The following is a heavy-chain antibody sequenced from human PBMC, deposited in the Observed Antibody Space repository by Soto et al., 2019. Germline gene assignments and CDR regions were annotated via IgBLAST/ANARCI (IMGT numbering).Heavy chain of an antibody. CDR3: ARSSGAVAGRGFWFDP. Sequence: PSETLSLTCSVSGGSISSGDYYWSWIRQHPGQGLEWIGYTYHSGSAYYNPSLKSRLKMSVDTSKNQFSLNLTSVTAADTAVYYCARSSGAVAGRGFWFDPWGQGTLVTVSS. CDR2: TYHSGSA. V-gene: IGHV4-31*03. D-gene: IGHD6-19*01. CDR1: GGSISSGDYY. J-gene: IGHJ5*02.